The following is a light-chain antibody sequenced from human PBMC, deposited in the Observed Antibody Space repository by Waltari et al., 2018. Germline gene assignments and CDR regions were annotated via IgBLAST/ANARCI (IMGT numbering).Light chain of an antibody. Sequence: QSALTQPASVSGSPGQSITISCTGTSSDVGGYKYVSWYQHHPGKAPKLLIYEVSDLPAGVSTRFSGAMSGNTAYLTSSALQAEDGADYYCCSYTTMNTRIFVGGTKVTVL. CDR3: CSYTTMNTRI. J-gene: IGLJ2*01. CDR2: EVS. CDR1: SSDVGGYKY. V-gene: IGLV2-14*01.